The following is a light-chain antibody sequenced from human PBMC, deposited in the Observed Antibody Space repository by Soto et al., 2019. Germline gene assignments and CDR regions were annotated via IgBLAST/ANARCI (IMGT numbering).Light chain of an antibody. Sequence: QSALTQPASVSGSPGQSITISCTGTNSDVGGHNYVSWYQQRPGKVPKLLIYEVTDRPSGASNRFAGSKSGNTASLTISGLQAEDEADYFCASFTSRNTRIFGGGTKVTVL. CDR2: EVT. J-gene: IGLJ2*01. CDR1: NSDVGGHNY. V-gene: IGLV2-14*01. CDR3: ASFTSRNTRI.